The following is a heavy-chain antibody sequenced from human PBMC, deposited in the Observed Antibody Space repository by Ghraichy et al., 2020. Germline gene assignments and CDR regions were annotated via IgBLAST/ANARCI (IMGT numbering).Heavy chain of an antibody. CDR3: ARRKVGRPIE. CDR1: GDSISSSGYY. CDR2: MSYSGNS. Sequence: SETPSLTCTVSGDSISSSGYYWGWIRQPPGKGLEWIGSMSYSGNSYYNPSLKSRVTISVDTSKNQFSLKLSSVTAADTAVYYCARRKVGRPIEWGQGTLVTVSS. D-gene: IGHD6-6*01. V-gene: IGHV4-39*01. J-gene: IGHJ4*02.